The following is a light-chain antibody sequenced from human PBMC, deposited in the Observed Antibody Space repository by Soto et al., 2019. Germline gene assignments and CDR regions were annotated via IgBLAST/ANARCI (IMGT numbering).Light chain of an antibody. Sequence: QSVLTQPPSVPGAPGQRVTIPCTGSSSSLGAGYDVHWYQQLPGTAPKLLIYGNNNRPSGVPDRFSGSRSGTSASLAITGLQAEYESDYFCTSYDNSLSSPVLFGGGTKLTVL. CDR2: GNN. J-gene: IGLJ2*01. CDR3: TSYDNSLSSPVL. V-gene: IGLV1-40*01. CDR1: SSSLGAGYD.